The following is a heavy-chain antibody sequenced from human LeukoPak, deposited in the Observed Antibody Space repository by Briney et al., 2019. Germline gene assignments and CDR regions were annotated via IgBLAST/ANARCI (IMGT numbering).Heavy chain of an antibody. J-gene: IGHJ4*02. D-gene: IGHD1-26*01. Sequence: GGSLRLSCAASGFIVSSNYMSWVRQAPGKRLEWVSVIYSGGSTYYADSVKGRFTISRDNSKNTLYLQMNSLRAEDTAVYYCASSASLYYFDYWGQGTLLTVSS. V-gene: IGHV3-53*01. CDR1: GFIVSSNY. CDR2: IYSGGST. CDR3: ASSASLYYFDY.